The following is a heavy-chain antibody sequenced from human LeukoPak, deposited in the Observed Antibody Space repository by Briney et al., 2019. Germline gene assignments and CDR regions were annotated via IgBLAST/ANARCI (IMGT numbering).Heavy chain of an antibody. J-gene: IGHJ5*02. CDR3: AKVARYYYDSSGYYPNNWFDP. D-gene: IGHD3-22*01. Sequence: GGSLRLSCAASGFTFSSYGMHWVRQAPGKGLEWVAFIRYDGSNKYYADSVKGRFTISRDNSKNTLYLQMNSLRAEDTAVYYCAKVARYYYDSSGYYPNNWFDPWGQGTLVTVSS. V-gene: IGHV3-30*02. CDR1: GFTFSSYG. CDR2: IRYDGSNK.